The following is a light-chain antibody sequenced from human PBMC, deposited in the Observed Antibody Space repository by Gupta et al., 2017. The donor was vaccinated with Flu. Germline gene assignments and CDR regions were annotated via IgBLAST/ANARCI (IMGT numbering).Light chain of an antibody. CDR1: RRCIGPYNY. Sequence: PCTGTRRCIGPYNYGSWYQQHPDQAPKLLIYNNTNRPAGVANHFPASKSGDTASLTISGHQDEDEADYYYKSCKSSTTLVFGGGTKLTVL. V-gene: IGLV2-14*01. CDR3: KSCKSSTTLV. CDR2: NNT. J-gene: IGLJ2*01.